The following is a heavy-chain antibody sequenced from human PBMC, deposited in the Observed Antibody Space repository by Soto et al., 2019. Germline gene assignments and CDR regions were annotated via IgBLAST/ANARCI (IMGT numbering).Heavy chain of an antibody. V-gene: IGHV2-5*01. CDR2: IYWYDDK. CDR1: GFSLSTSGVG. D-gene: IGHD3-16*02. J-gene: IGHJ4*02. CDR3: AHASTMITVVGVIILAPYFDY. Sequence: QITLKESGPTLVKPTQTLTLTCTFSGFSLSTSGVGVGWIRQHPGKALEWLALIYWYDDKSYSPCLKSRLTITKDTSKNQVVLTTTNMDPVDTATYYCAHASTMITVVGVIILAPYFDYWGQGTLVTVSS.